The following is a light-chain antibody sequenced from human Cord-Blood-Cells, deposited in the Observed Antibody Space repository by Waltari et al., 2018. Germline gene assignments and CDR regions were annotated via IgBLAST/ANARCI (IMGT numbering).Light chain of an antibody. V-gene: IGKV1-5*03. J-gene: IGKJ2*01. CDR2: KAS. CDR3: QQYNSPMYT. CDR1: QSISSW. Sequence: IQLTQSPSTLSASVGDSVTITCRASQSISSWLAWYQQKPGKAPKLLIYKASILESGVPSRFSGSGSGTEFTLTISSLQPDDFATYYCQQYNSPMYTFGQGTKLEIK.